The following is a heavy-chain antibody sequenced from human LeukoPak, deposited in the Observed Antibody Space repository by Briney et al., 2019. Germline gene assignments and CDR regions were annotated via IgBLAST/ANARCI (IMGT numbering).Heavy chain of an antibody. Sequence: ASVKVSCKASGGTFSSYAISWVRQAPGQGLEWMGGIIPIFGTANYAQKFQGRVTITADESTSTAYMELSSLRSEDTAVYYCARGISYYDFWSGPLNNWFDPWGQGTLVTVSS. J-gene: IGHJ5*02. D-gene: IGHD3-3*01. V-gene: IGHV1-69*13. CDR2: IIPIFGTA. CDR3: ARGISYYDFWSGPLNNWFDP. CDR1: GGTFSSYA.